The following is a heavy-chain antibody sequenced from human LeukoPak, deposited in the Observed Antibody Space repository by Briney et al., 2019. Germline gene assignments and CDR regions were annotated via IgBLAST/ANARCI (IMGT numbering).Heavy chain of an antibody. CDR2: IYSGGGT. Sequence: GGSLRLSCAASGFTVSTNYMSWVRQAPGKGLECVSIIYSGGGTYYADSVKGRFTISRDNFKNTLSFQMNSLRDEDTAVYYCARQSSWGPYNWFDPWGQGTLVTVSS. CDR1: GFTVSTNY. D-gene: IGHD6-13*01. J-gene: IGHJ5*02. V-gene: IGHV3-66*04. CDR3: ARQSSWGPYNWFDP.